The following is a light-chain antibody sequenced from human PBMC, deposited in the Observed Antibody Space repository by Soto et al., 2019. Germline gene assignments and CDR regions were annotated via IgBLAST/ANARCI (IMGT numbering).Light chain of an antibody. V-gene: IGKV3-15*01. CDR1: QSVSSK. J-gene: IGKJ1*01. Sequence: EIMMTQSPGTLSVPPGEGATLSCTASQSVSSKLAWYQQRPGQAPRLLIYSASTRATGIPARFSGSGSGTEFTLTISSLQSEDFAVYYCHQYNHWLTWTFGQGTKVDIK. CDR3: HQYNHWLTWT. CDR2: SAS.